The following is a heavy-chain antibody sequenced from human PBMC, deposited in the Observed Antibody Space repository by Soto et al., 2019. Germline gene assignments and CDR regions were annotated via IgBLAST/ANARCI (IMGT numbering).Heavy chain of an antibody. CDR3: ARDRSSTYYYGMDL. J-gene: IGHJ6*02. Sequence: VGSLRLSCAASGFSFSRHGMHWVRQAPGKGLEWVAVISYDGSNQDYADSVKGRFSISRDNSKNTVYLQMNSLRVEDSAVYYCARDRSSTYYYGMDLWGQGTTVTVSS. D-gene: IGHD6-19*01. CDR1: GFSFSRHG. CDR2: ISYDGSNQ. V-gene: IGHV3-30-3*01.